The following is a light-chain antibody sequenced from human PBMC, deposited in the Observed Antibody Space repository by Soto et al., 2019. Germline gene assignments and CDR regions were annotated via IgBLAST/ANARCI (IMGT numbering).Light chain of an antibody. CDR3: QRYGSSPPHT. J-gene: IGKJ5*01. CDR2: GAS. CDR1: QSVYNNY. Sequence: EIVLTQSPGTLSLSPGEGATLSCRASQSVYNNYLAWHQQKPGQAPRLLISGASSRATGIPDRFSGSGSGTDFTLTISRLESEDFAVYYCQRYGSSPPHTFGQGTRLEIK. V-gene: IGKV3-20*01.